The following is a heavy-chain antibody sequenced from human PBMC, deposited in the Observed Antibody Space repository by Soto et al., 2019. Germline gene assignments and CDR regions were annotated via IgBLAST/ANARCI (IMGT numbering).Heavy chain of an antibody. V-gene: IGHV1-18*01. CDR1: GYTFTSYG. Sequence: ASVKVSCKASGYTFTSYGISWVRQAPGQGLEWMGWISAYNGNTNYAQKLQGRVTMTTDTSTSTAYMELRSLRSDDTAVYYFARGPLWFGELGAFDIWGQGTMVTVSS. CDR3: ARGPLWFGELGAFDI. CDR2: ISAYNGNT. D-gene: IGHD3-10*01. J-gene: IGHJ3*02.